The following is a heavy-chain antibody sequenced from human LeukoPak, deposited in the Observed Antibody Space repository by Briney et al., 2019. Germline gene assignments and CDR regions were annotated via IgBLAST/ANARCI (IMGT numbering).Heavy chain of an antibody. CDR3: ARKVYRGLRAAAAGFFDS. J-gene: IGHJ4*02. Sequence: PSETLSLTCTVSDDSISSYYWSWIRQPPGQGLEWIGEVNRSGNSNYNPSLKSRVTISVDTSKNQISLKLSSVTAADTAVYYCARKVYRGLRAAAAGFFDSWGQGTLVTVSS. CDR1: DDSISSYY. CDR2: VNRSGNS. V-gene: IGHV4-34*01. D-gene: IGHD6-13*01.